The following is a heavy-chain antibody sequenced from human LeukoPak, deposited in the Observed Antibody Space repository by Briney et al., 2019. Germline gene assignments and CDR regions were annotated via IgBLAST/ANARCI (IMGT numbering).Heavy chain of an antibody. D-gene: IGHD2/OR15-2a*01. V-gene: IGHV3-7*04. CDR2: IKQDGSEK. CDR1: GFTFSNYW. CDR3: ARDFSYSDY. Sequence: SGGSLRLSCVASGFTFSNYWMTWVRQAPGKGLEWVANIKQDGSEKYYADSVKGRFTISRDNAKNSLYLQMNSLRAEDTAVYYCARDFSYSDYWGQGTLVTVSA. J-gene: IGHJ4*02.